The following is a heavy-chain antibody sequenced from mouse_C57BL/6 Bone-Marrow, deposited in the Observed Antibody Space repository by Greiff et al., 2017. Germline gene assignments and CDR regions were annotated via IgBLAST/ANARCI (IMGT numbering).Heavy chain of an antibody. CDR3: ADDGYYPFDY. D-gene: IGHD2-3*01. J-gene: IGHJ2*01. V-gene: IGHV1-64*01. CDR2: IQPNSGST. CDR1: GYTFTSYW. Sequence: VQLQQPGAELVKPGASVKLSCKASGYTFTSYWMHWVKQRPGQGLEWIGMIQPNSGSTNYNEKCKSKATLTVDKSSSTAYMQLSSLTSEDSAVYDCADDGYYPFDYWGQGTTLTVSA.